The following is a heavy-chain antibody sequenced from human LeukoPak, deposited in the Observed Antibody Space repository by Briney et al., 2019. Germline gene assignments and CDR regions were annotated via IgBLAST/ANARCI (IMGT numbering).Heavy chain of an antibody. CDR2: ISSGSSTI. D-gene: IGHD6-19*01. Sequence: QPGGSLRLSCAASGFTFSSYSLNWVRQAPGKGLEWVSYISSGSSTIYYADSVKGRFTISRDNAKHSLYLQMNSLRAEDTAVYCCAKAVAGTQPFDYWGQGTLVTVSS. CDR1: GFTFSSYS. J-gene: IGHJ4*02. CDR3: AKAVAGTQPFDY. V-gene: IGHV3-48*01.